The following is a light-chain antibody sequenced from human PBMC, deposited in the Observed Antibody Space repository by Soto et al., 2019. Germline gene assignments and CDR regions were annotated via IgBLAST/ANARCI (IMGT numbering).Light chain of an antibody. CDR3: SSYTSSSTYG. CDR2: DVS. V-gene: IGLV2-14*01. Sequence: QSALTQPPSLSESPGQSITFSCTGTSSDVGGYNYVSWYQQHPGKAPKLMIYDVSNRPSGVSNRFSGSKSGNTASLTISGLQADDEADYYCSSYTSSSTYGFGTGTKVTVL. CDR1: SSDVGGYNY. J-gene: IGLJ1*01.